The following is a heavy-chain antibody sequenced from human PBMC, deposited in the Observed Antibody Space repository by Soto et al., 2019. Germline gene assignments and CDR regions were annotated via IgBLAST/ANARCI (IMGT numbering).Heavy chain of an antibody. J-gene: IGHJ4*02. V-gene: IGHV4-59*01. D-gene: IGHD3-16*01. CDR1: GGSISDYQ. CDR2: IYYSGRT. Sequence: LCGGSISDYQWNWIRQPPGKGLEWIGYIYYSGRTNYNPSLKSRLTISLDTSTRQFSLRLRSVTAADTAVYYCARMRGLGEISPYLDYWGQGALVTVSS. CDR3: ARMRGLGEISPYLDY.